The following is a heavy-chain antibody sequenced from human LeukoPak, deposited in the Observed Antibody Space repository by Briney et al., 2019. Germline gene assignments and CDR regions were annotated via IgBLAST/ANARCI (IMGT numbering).Heavy chain of an antibody. CDR3: VKASEYRYAVYDDYFHH. D-gene: IGHD5/OR15-5a*01. CDR2: ISWNGAHI. Sequence: GGSMSLSRVGAGSNLDDYAMQWDRQGQGKGMEWDLGISWNGAHIGHADSVKGRLTLSRANDKHSTYIQMTSLRVEDTALYYCVKASEYRYAVYDDYFHHWGQGTLVTVSS. J-gene: IGHJ4*02. CDR1: GSNLDDYA. V-gene: IGHV3-9*01.